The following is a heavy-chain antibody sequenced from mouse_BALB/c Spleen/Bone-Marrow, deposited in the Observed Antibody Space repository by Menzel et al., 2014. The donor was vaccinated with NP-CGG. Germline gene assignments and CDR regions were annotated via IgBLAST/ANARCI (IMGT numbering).Heavy chain of an antibody. CDR2: IDPENGDT. Sequence: EVQLQESGAELVRPGASVKLSCTASGFNIKDYYMHWVKQRPEQGLEWIGWIDPENGDTEYAPKFQGKATMTADTSSNTACLQLSNVTSEDSGVYCCNARYCYAMDYWGQGTSVTVSS. CDR1: GFNIKDYY. CDR3: NARYCYAMDY. J-gene: IGHJ4*01. V-gene: IGHV14-4*02.